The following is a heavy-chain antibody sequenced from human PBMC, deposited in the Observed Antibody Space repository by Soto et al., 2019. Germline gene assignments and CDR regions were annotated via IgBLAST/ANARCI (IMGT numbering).Heavy chain of an antibody. Sequence: EVYLVESGGDVVQPGGSLRLSCAASGFTFDDHNIHWVRQAPGKGLQWVCLISWDGDTTYYTDSVKGRLTVSRDNSKNSVYLQMDALTPEDTAFYYCASSQGDYWGQGTLVTVSS. CDR2: ISWDGDTT. CDR1: GFTFDDHN. CDR3: ASSQGDY. V-gene: IGHV3-43*01. J-gene: IGHJ4*02.